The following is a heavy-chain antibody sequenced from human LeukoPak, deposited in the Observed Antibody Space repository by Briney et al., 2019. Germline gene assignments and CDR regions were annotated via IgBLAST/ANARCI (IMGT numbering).Heavy chain of an antibody. Sequence: SETLSLTCAVYGGSFSGYYWSWIRQPPGKGLEWIGEINHSGSTNYNPSLKSRVTISVDTSKNQFSLKLSSVTAADTAVYYCARIEYNFDYWGQGTLVTVSS. CDR3: ARIEYNFDY. V-gene: IGHV4-34*01. CDR1: GGSFSGYY. D-gene: IGHD6-6*01. CDR2: INHSGST. J-gene: IGHJ4*02.